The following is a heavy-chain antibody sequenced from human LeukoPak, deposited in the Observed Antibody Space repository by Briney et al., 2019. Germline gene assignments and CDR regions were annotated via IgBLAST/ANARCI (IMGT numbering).Heavy chain of an antibody. Sequence: GGSLRLSCAASGFTFSRYGMHWVPQAPGKGLEWVAVISNDGSNKYYADSVKGRFTISRDNSKNTLYLQMNSLRAEDTAVYYCAKAYGGNGNDAFDIWGQGTMVTVSS. J-gene: IGHJ3*02. D-gene: IGHD4-23*01. CDR2: ISNDGSNK. V-gene: IGHV3-30*18. CDR1: GFTFSRYG. CDR3: AKAYGGNGNDAFDI.